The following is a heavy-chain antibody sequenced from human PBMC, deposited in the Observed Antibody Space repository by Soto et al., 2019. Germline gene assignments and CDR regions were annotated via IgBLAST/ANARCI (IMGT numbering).Heavy chain of an antibody. CDR1: GGSISGHY. CDR2: IYSSGTT. V-gene: IGHV4-4*07. Sequence: QVQLQESGPGLVKPSETLSLTCTVSGGSISGHYWGWIRQPAGKGLEWIGRIYSSGTTKYNPTLKSRVTMSIDTSKNQFSLRLNSVTAADTAVYYCARDVRVGPEEYLDFWGQGTLVTVSS. J-gene: IGHJ4*02. CDR3: ARDVRVGPEEYLDF.